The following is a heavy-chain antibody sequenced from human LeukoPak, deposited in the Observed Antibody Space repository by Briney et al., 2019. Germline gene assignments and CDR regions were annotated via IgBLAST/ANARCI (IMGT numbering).Heavy chain of an antibody. Sequence: SETLSLTCTVSGGSISSYHWSWIRQPPGEGLEWIGYIYYSGSTNYNPSLKSRVTMSADTSKNQFSLKLRSVTAADTAVYYCARGLYYYDSSVGYWGQGTLVTVSS. D-gene: IGHD3-22*01. J-gene: IGHJ4*02. CDR1: GGSISSYH. V-gene: IGHV4-59*01. CDR3: ARGLYYYDSSVGY. CDR2: IYYSGST.